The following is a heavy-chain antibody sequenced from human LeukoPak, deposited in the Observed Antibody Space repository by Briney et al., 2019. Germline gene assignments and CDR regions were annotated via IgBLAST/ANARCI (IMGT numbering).Heavy chain of an antibody. CDR3: ASIRNDLVVVGPDAFDI. Sequence: SVKVSCKASGGTFSSYAISWVRQAPGQGLEWMGGIIPIFGTANYAQKFQGRVTITADESTGAAYMELSSLRSEDTAVYYCASIRNDLVVVGPDAFDIWGQGTMVTVSS. V-gene: IGHV1-69*13. CDR1: GGTFSSYA. J-gene: IGHJ3*02. CDR2: IIPIFGTA. D-gene: IGHD2-15*01.